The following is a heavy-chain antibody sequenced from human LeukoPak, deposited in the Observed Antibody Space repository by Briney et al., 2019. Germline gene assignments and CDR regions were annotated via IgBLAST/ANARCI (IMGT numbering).Heavy chain of an antibody. V-gene: IGHV3-30*02. CDR3: AKDRCSNGVGCYYYYMDV. J-gene: IGHJ6*03. CDR2: IQYDGGNE. Sequence: GGSLRLSCAASRFTFSSYGMHWVRQAPGKGLEWVAYIQYDGGNEQYADSVKGRFSISRDSSKNILYLQMNSLRAEDTAVYYCAKDRCSNGVGCYYYYMDVWGKGTTVTISS. D-gene: IGHD2-8*01. CDR1: RFTFSSYG.